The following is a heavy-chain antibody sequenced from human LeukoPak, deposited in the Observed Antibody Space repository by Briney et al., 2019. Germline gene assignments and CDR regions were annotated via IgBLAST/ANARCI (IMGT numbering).Heavy chain of an antibody. CDR2: IWYDGSNK. CDR3: ARGLPLYDYGDYIPLGPFDY. J-gene: IGHJ4*02. D-gene: IGHD4-17*01. V-gene: IGHV3-33*01. CDR1: GFTFSSYG. Sequence: GRSLRLSCAASGFTFSSYGMHWVRQAPGKGLEWVAVIWYDGSNKYYADSVKGRFTISRDNSKNTLYLQMNSLGAEDTAVYYCARGLPLYDYGDYIPLGPFDYWGQGTLVTVSS.